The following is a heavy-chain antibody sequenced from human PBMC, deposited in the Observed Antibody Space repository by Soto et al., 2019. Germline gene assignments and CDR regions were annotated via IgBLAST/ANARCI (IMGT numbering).Heavy chain of an antibody. J-gene: IGHJ6*02. CDR3: ARDRLVPYGYGMDV. CDR1: GFTFRSYG. Sequence: QMQLVESGGGVVQPGRSLRLSCAASGFTFRSYGIHWVRQTPGKGLEWVALIWFDGSKKYYLDSVKGRFAVTRDNSKNTLYLQMNSLRGEDTAVYYCARDRLVPYGYGMDVWGQGTTVTVSS. D-gene: IGHD2-2*01. CDR2: IWFDGSKK. V-gene: IGHV3-33*01.